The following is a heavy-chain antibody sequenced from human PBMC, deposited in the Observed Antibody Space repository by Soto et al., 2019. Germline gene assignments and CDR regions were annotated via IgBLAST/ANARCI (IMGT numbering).Heavy chain of an antibody. Sequence: ASVKVSCKTSGYTFTSYAMHWVRQAPGQRLEWMGWINGGNGNTKYSQKFQGRVTITRDTSASTAYMELSSLRSEDTAVYYCARLAPGDYVGHFDYWGQGTLVTVSS. D-gene: IGHD4-17*01. J-gene: IGHJ4*02. CDR3: ARLAPGDYVGHFDY. V-gene: IGHV1-3*01. CDR2: INGGNGNT. CDR1: GYTFTSYA.